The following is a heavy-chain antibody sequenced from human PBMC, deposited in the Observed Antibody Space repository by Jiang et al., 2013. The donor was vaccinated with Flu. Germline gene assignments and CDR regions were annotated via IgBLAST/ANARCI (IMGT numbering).Heavy chain of an antibody. V-gene: IGHV4-4*07. CDR2: THVGGNS. Sequence: LLKPSETLSLTCIVSGASISGYYWAWIRQPAGEGLQWIGRTHVGGNSNLNPSLKSRVSMSLDTSKNQVSLKLSSVNAADTAVYYCARAGGYCGGDCYPPHYLSYMDVWGKGTTVTVSS. CDR3: ARAGGYCGGDCYPPHYLSYMDV. J-gene: IGHJ6*03. CDR1: GASISGYY. D-gene: IGHD2-21*01.